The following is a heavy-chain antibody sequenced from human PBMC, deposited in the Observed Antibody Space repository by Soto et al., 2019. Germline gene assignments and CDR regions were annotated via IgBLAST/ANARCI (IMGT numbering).Heavy chain of an antibody. V-gene: IGHV3-7*03. CDR2: IKQDGTEK. Sequence: PGGSLRLSCEDSGFTFSSYWLTWVRQAPWKGLEWVANIKQDGTEKYYADSVKGRFTISRDNAKNSLYLQMNSLRGEDTAVYYCARDSKWLADYFFYYSMDVWGQGTTVTVSS. J-gene: IGHJ6*01. CDR3: ARDSKWLADYFFYYSMDV. D-gene: IGHD6-19*01. CDR1: GFTFSSYW.